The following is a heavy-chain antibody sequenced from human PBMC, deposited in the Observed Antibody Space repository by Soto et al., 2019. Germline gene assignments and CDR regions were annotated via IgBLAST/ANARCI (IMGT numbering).Heavy chain of an antibody. D-gene: IGHD5-12*01. CDR2: VNPKNGDT. CDR1: GYAFSGYY. J-gene: IGHJ4*02. CDR3: ARANSGDDDEFDY. V-gene: IGHV1-2*02. Sequence: ASVKVSCKASGYAFSGYYIHWVRQAPGQGLEWMGWVNPKNGDTDYAQKFQGRVTMTRDTSITSAYLDLTRLRSDDTATYFCARANSGDDDEFDYWGQGTPVTVSS.